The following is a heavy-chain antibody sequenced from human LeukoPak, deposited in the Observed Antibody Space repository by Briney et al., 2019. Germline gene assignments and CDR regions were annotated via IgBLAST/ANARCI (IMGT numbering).Heavy chain of an antibody. J-gene: IGHJ4*02. CDR1: GGSISSSSYY. V-gene: IGHV4-39*07. CDR2: IYYSGST. CDR3: ARAVEMATTPMNY. Sequence: SETLSLTCTVSGGSISSSSYYWGWIRQPPGKGLEWIGSIYYSGSTYYNPSLKSRVTISVDTSKNQFSLKLSSVTAADTAVYYCARAVEMATTPMNYWGQGTLVTVSS. D-gene: IGHD5-24*01.